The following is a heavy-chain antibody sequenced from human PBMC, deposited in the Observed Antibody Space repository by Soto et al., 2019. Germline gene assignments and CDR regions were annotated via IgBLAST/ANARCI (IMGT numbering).Heavy chain of an antibody. V-gene: IGHV4-31*03. D-gene: IGHD3-22*01. CDR3: AGDVLSRDSI. CDR2: ISYSGST. J-gene: IGHJ4*02. CDR1: GGSISSGGYY. Sequence: SETLSLTCTVSGGSISSGGYYWSWIRQHPGKGLEWIGYISYSGSTYYNPSPESRVTISVDTSKNQFSLKLSSVTAADTAVYYCAGDVLSRDSIWGQGTLITVSS.